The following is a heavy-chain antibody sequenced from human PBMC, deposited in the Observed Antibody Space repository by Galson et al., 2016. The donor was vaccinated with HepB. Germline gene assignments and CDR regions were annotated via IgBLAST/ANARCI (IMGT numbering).Heavy chain of an antibody. CDR1: GFSFSRYG. CDR2: IWHDGSNK. V-gene: IGHV3-33*01. D-gene: IGHD2-2*01. Sequence: SLRLSCAASGFSFSRYGMHWARQAPGRGLEWVAVIWHDGSNKYYGDSVEGRFTISRDNSQNTVFLQMNSLRAEDTAVYYCARDRGFYSSTWDWGQGTLVTVSS. CDR3: ARDRGFYSSTWD. J-gene: IGHJ4*02.